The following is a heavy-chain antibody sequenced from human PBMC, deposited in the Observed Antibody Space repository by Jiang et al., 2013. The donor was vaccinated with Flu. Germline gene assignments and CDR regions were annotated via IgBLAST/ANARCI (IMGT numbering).Heavy chain of an antibody. CDR1: GFTVSSNY. D-gene: IGHD3-22*01. Sequence: QLVESGGGLVQPGGSLRLSCAASGFTVSSNYMSWVRQAPGKGLEWVSVIYSGGSTYYADSVKGRFTISRDNSKNTLYLQMNSLRAEDTAVYYCARQGDSSGYYPDDYWGQGTLVTVSS. J-gene: IGHJ4*02. CDR2: IYSGGST. V-gene: IGHV3-66*04. CDR3: ARQGDSSGYYPDDY.